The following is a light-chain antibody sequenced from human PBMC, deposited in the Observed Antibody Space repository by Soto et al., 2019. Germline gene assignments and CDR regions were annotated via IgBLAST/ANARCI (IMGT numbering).Light chain of an antibody. CDR3: AAWDVSLVV. CDR1: SSNIGTNT. V-gene: IGLV1-44*01. Sequence: QPVLTQPPSASGTPGQRVTISCSGSSSNIGTNTVIWYQQLPGAAPKLLIYSVNQRPSGVPDRFSGSKSGTSASLAISGLQSEDEADYFCAAWDVSLVVFGGGTKLTVL. CDR2: SVN. J-gene: IGLJ2*01.